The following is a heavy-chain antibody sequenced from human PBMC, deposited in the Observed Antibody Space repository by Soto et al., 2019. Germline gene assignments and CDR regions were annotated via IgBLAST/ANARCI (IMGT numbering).Heavy chain of an antibody. Sequence: SETLSLTFAVYGGSVNGYCWNWIRQPPGKGLEWIGEINHTGGTHYNPSLKSRVTMSVDTSKNQFSLRLSSVTAADTAIYYCATRITVFGLLIPPFDPWGQGTQVTVSS. CDR1: GGSVNGYC. CDR3: ATRITVFGLLIPPFDP. D-gene: IGHD3-3*01. CDR2: INHTGGT. V-gene: IGHV4-34*01. J-gene: IGHJ5*02.